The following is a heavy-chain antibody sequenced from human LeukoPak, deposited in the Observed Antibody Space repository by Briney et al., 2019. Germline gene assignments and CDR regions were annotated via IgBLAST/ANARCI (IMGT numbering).Heavy chain of an antibody. Sequence: GGSLRLSCAASGFTFSSYAMSWVRQAPGKGLEWDSAISGSGGSTYYADSVKGRFTISRDNSKNTLYLQMNSLRAEDTAVYYCAKAPLYYYDSSGYTDYWGQGTLVTVSS. CDR1: GFTFSSYA. V-gene: IGHV3-23*01. CDR3: AKAPLYYYDSSGYTDY. D-gene: IGHD3-22*01. J-gene: IGHJ4*02. CDR2: ISGSGGST.